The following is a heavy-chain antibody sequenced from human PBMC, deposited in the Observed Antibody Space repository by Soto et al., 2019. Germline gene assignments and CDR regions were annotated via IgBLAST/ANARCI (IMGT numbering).Heavy chain of an antibody. D-gene: IGHD3-3*01. CDR1: GGTFSSYA. J-gene: IGHJ6*02. CDR3: ARERGLFWSGYYSPYYYYGMDV. V-gene: IGHV1-69*01. Sequence: QVQLVQSGAEVKKPGSSVKVSCKASGGTFSSYAISWVRQAPGQGLEWMGGIIPIFGTANYAQKFQGRVTITADESTSTAYVELSSLRSEDTAVYYCARERGLFWSGYYSPYYYYGMDVWGQGTTVTVSS. CDR2: IIPIFGTA.